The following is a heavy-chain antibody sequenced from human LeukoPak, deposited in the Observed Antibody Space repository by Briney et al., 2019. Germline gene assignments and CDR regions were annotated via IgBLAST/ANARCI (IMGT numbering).Heavy chain of an antibody. Sequence: SGPTLVNPTQTLTLTCTFSGFSLSTSGVGVGWIRQPPGKALEWLALIYWDDDKRYSPSLKSRLTITKDTSKNQVVLTMTNMDPVDTATYYCAHTLITMVRGVYYFDYWGQGTLVTVSS. V-gene: IGHV2-5*02. D-gene: IGHD3-10*01. J-gene: IGHJ4*02. CDR1: GFSLSTSGVG. CDR3: AHTLITMVRGVYYFDY. CDR2: IYWDDDK.